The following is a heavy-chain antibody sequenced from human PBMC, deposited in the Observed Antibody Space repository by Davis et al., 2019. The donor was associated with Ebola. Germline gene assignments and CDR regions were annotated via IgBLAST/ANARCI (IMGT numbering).Heavy chain of an antibody. CDR2: ISYDGSNK. J-gene: IGHJ4*02. CDR1: GFTFSSYA. CDR3: ARLPIISRQSRIAMAGTPTLYLDY. V-gene: IGHV3-30-3*01. Sequence: PGGSLRLSCAASGFTFSSYAMHWVRQAPGKGLEWVAVISYDGSNKYYADSVKGRFTISRDNSKNTLYLQMNSLRAEDTAVYYCARLPIISRQSRIAMAGTPTLYLDYWGQGTLVTVSS. D-gene: IGHD6-19*01.